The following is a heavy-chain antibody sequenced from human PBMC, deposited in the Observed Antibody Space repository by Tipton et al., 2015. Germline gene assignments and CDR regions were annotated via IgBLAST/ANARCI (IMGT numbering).Heavy chain of an antibody. CDR1: GFTFQDYA. J-gene: IGHJ4*02. CDR2: ISWNSRNI. CDR3: VRSPYHFIPKADIKAGYFDY. Sequence: SLRLSCAASGFTFQDYAMHWVRQAPGKGLEWVSGISWNSRNIGYADSVKGRFTISRDYAKNTVFLQMNSLRPEDTAVYYCVRSPYHFIPKADIKAGYFDYWGQGALVTVSS. V-gene: IGHV3-9*01. D-gene: IGHD3-16*01.